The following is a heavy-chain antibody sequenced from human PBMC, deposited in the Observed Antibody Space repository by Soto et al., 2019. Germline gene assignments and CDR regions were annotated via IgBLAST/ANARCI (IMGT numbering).Heavy chain of an antibody. Sequence: GASVKVSCKASGGTFSSCDISWVRQAPGEGLEWMGGIIPIFGTANYAQKFQGRVTITADESTSTAYMELSSLRSEDTAVYYCARIPGIDIVVVPAAIWGNYYYGMDVWGQGTTVTVSS. J-gene: IGHJ6*02. CDR3: ARIPGIDIVVVPAAIWGNYYYGMDV. D-gene: IGHD2-2*02. CDR2: IIPIFGTA. V-gene: IGHV1-69*13. CDR1: GGTFSSCD.